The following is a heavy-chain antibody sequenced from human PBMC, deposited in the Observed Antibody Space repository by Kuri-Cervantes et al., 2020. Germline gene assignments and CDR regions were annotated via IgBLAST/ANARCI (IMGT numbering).Heavy chain of an antibody. J-gene: IGHJ6*02. CDR1: GFTFSSYA. CDR2: IWYDGSNK. D-gene: IGHD6-19*01. V-gene: IGHV3-33*08. CDR3: ARGPVLIKQWLVPGTFGSGGMDV. Sequence: GGSLRLSCAASGFTFSSYAMHWVRQAPGKGLEWVAVIWYDGSNKYYADSVKGRFTISRDNSKNTLYLQMNSLRAEDTAVYYCARGPVLIKQWLVPGTFGSGGMDVWGQGTTVTVSS.